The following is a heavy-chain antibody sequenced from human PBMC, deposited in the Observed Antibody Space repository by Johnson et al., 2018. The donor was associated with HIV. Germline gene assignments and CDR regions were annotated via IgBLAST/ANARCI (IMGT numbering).Heavy chain of an antibody. CDR1: GFTFSSYD. CDR3: ARDRGSSWQHDAFDI. CDR2: IGTAGDT. D-gene: IGHD6-13*01. Sequence: VQLVESGGGLVQPGGSLRLSCAASGFTFSSYDMHWVRQATGKGLEWVSAIGTAGDTYYPGSVKGRFTISRENAKNSLYLQMNSLRAGDTAVYYCARDRGSSWQHDAFDIWGQGTMVTVSS. V-gene: IGHV3-13*01. J-gene: IGHJ3*02.